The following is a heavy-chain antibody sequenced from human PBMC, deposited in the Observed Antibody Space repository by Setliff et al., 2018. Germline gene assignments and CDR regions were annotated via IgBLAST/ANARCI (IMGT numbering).Heavy chain of an antibody. Sequence: GGSLRLSCPASGFTFSSYSMNWVRQAPGKGLEWISYISSSSSTIYYADSVKGRFTISRDNAKNSLYLQMNSLRAEDTAVYYCARDGYCSSISCYAPDYWGQGTLVTVSS. CDR2: ISSSSSTI. J-gene: IGHJ4*02. CDR1: GFTFSSYS. CDR3: ARDGYCSSISCYAPDY. V-gene: IGHV3-48*01. D-gene: IGHD2-2*03.